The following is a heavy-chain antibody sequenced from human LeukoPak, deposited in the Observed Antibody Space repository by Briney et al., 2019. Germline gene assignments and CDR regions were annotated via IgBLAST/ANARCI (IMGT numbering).Heavy chain of an antibody. Sequence: GESLKISRKGPGYNFPRYWNAWVRQMPGKGLEWTGIIYPGDSDTRYSPSFQGQVTISADKSISTAYLQWSSPKASDTAMYYCARHRWFGEHDAFEIAGQGKVITVSS. J-gene: IGHJ3*02. CDR3: ARHRWFGEHDAFEI. V-gene: IGHV5-51*01. CDR1: GYNFPRYW. CDR2: IYPGDSDT. D-gene: IGHD3-10*01.